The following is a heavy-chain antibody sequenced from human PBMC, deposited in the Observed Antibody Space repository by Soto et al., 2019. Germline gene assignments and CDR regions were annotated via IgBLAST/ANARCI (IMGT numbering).Heavy chain of an antibody. J-gene: IGHJ4*02. V-gene: IGHV4-61*01. CDR2: IYYSGST. CDR3: ARDSKRGYSGYDKIDD. D-gene: IGHD5-12*01. Sequence: SETLSLTCTVSGGSVSSGSYYWSWIRQPPGKGLEWIGYIYYSGSTNYNPSLKSRVTISVDTSKNQFSLKLTSVTAADTAVYYCARDSKRGYSGYDKIDDWGQGTLVSVSS. CDR1: GGSVSSGSYY.